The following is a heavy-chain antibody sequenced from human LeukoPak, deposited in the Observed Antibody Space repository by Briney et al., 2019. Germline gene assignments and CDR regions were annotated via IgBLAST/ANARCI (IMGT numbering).Heavy chain of an antibody. CDR3: AREEYEQQGPAQFDP. V-gene: IGHV4-39*02. D-gene: IGHD6-13*01. Sequence: PSETLSLTCTVSGGSISSSSYYWGWIRQPPGKGLEWIGSIYYSGSTYYNPSLKSRVTISVDTSKNQFSLKLSSVTAADTAVYYCAREEYEQQGPAQFDPWGQGTLVTVSS. J-gene: IGHJ5*02. CDR1: GGSISSSSYY. CDR2: IYYSGST.